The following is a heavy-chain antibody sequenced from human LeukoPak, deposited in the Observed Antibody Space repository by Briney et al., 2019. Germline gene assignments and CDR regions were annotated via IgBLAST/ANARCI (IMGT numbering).Heavy chain of an antibody. J-gene: IGHJ4*02. D-gene: IGHD2-15*01. CDR2: IIPIFGTA. CDR1: GGTFSSYA. CDR3: ARGGYCSGGSCYYY. Sequence: ASVEVSCKASGGTFSSYAISWVRQAPGQGLEWMGGIIPIFGTANYAQKFQGRVTITADESTSTAYMELSSLRSEDTAVYYCARGGYCSGGSCYYYWGQGTLVTVSS. V-gene: IGHV1-69*13.